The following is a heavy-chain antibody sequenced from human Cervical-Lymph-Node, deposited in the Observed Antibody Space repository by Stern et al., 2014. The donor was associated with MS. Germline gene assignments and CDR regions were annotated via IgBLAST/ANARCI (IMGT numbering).Heavy chain of an antibody. CDR1: GGSISTTGYY. J-gene: IGHJ4*02. V-gene: IGHV4-31*03. CDR2: IHYRGST. Sequence: QVQLQESGPGLAKPSQTLSLTCTVSGGSISTTGYYWTRIRQHPGKGLEWIGYIHYRGSTYYNPSLKSRGTISVDTSKNQFSLNLTSVTAADTALYYCARSDRLWGSFDYWGQGSLVTVSS. CDR3: ARSDRLWGSFDY. D-gene: IGHD3-16*01.